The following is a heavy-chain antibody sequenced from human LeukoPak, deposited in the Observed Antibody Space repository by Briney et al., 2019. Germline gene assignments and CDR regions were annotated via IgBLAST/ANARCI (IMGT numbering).Heavy chain of an antibody. V-gene: IGHV4-38-2*01. CDR2: FFQSHKS. CDR3: ARVLSVPYHLDS. J-gene: IGHJ4*02. CDR1: RHSTTRGYY. D-gene: IGHD1-14*01. Sequence: PSQTLSLTCAISRHSTTRGYYWAWFRQSPGKGLEWIATFFQSHKSFYNASLESRVTMSLDTSKNQFSLNLTFVTDAETAVYYCARVLSVPYHLDSWGRGTQVTVSS.